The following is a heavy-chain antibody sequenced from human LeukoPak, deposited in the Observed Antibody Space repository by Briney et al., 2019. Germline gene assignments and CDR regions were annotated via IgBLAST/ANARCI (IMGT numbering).Heavy chain of an antibody. Sequence: SETLSLTCTVSGGSISSFYWSWIRQPPGKGLEWIGYIYYSGITNYNPSLKSRVTISVDTSKNQFSLNLSSVTAADTAVYFCARVVGGVRDAFDIWGEGTIATVSS. CDR3: ARVVGGVRDAFDI. V-gene: IGHV4-59*01. CDR1: GGSISSFY. D-gene: IGHD1-26*01. CDR2: IYYSGIT. J-gene: IGHJ3*02.